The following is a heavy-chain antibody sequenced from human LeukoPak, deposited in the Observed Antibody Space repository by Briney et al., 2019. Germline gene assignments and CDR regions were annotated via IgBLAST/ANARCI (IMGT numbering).Heavy chain of an antibody. D-gene: IGHD6-19*01. CDR2: IYYSGST. Sequence: SETLSLTCTVSGGSISSSSYYWGWIRQPPGKGLEWIGSIYYSGSTYYNPSLKSRVTISVDTSKNQFSLKLSSVTAADTAVYYCARDGKQWVGSYYFDYWGQGTLVSVSS. CDR1: GGSISSSSYY. CDR3: ARDGKQWVGSYYFDY. V-gene: IGHV4-39*07. J-gene: IGHJ4*02.